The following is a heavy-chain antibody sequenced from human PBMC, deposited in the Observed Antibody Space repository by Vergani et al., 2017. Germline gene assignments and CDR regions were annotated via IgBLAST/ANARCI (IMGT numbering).Heavy chain of an antibody. Sequence: QVQLVQSGAEVKKPGASVKVSCKVSGYTLTELSMHWVRQAPGKGLGWVGGFDPEDDETIYAQKFQGRFTMTEDTSTDTAYMELSSLRSEDTAVYYCATERGGRGVIGYYGMDVWGQGTTVTVSS. CDR1: GYTLTELS. D-gene: IGHD3-10*01. V-gene: IGHV1-24*01. J-gene: IGHJ6*02. CDR3: ATERGGRGVIGYYGMDV. CDR2: FDPEDDET.